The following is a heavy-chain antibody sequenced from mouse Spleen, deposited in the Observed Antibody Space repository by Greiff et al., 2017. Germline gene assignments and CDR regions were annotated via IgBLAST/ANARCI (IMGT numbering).Heavy chain of an antibody. CDR2: IDPSDSYT. CDR3: ARYYDEAWFAY. Sequence: VQLQQPGAELVKPGASVKLSCKASGYTFTSYWMHWVKQRPGQGLEWIGEIDPSDSYTNYNQKFKGKATLTVDKSSSTAYMQLSSLTSEDSAVYYCARYYDEAWFAYWGQGTLVTVSA. J-gene: IGHJ3*01. D-gene: IGHD2-4*01. CDR1: GYTFTSYW. V-gene: IGHV1-69*02.